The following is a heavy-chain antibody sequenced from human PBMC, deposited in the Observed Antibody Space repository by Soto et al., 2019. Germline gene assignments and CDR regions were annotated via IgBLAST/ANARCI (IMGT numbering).Heavy chain of an antibody. CDR3: ASRVQDGGRFYYVDY. CDR1: GDSITSNSYF. J-gene: IGHJ4*02. D-gene: IGHD3-22*01. CDR2: IYYSGTT. Sequence: SETLSLTCTVSGDSITSNSYFWAWIRQPPGKGLEWIGSIYYSGTTYYNPSLKSRVTISVDRSKNQFSLKLSSLTTADTAVYYCASRVQDGGRFYYVDYCGQGILVTVSS. V-gene: IGHV4-39*01.